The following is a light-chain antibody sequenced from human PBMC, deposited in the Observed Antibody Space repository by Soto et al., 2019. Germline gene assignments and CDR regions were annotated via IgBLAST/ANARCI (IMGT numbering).Light chain of an antibody. V-gene: IGLV1-40*01. CDR1: SSNIGAGYD. J-gene: IGLJ2*01. CDR3: QSYDSSLSAVV. CDR2: GNS. Sequence: QSALTQPPSVSGAPGQRATISCTGSSSNIGAGYDVHWYQQLPGTAPKLLIYGNSNRPSGVPDRFSGSKSGTSASLAITGLQAEDEADYYCQSYDSSLSAVVFGGGTKVTVL.